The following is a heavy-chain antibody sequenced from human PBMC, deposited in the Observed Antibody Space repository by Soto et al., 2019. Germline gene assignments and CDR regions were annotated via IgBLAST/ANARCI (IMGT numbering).Heavy chain of an antibody. CDR3: AHRHAAAVGSGANWFDR. CDR2: IYWDDDK. V-gene: IGHV2-5*02. J-gene: IGHJ5*02. CDR1: GFSISTSGAS. Sequence: QITLKESGPTLVNPTQTLTLTCTLSGFSISTSGASVGWIRQPPGKALEWLALIYWDDDKRYNSSLRSRLTITKDTSKNQVVLTLTNMDPVDTATYYCAHRHAAAVGSGANWFDRWGQGTLVTVSS. D-gene: IGHD6-13*01.